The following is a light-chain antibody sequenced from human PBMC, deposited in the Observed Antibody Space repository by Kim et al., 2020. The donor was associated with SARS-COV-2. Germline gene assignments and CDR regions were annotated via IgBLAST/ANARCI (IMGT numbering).Light chain of an antibody. J-gene: IGKJ1*01. V-gene: IGKV3-20*01. Sequence: SQGERATLSSRASQSGSNNYVAWYQQKSGQTPRLLIYDTSTRETGIPDRFSGSGSGTDFTLTINRLEPEDFAVYYCQQYGSSPVTFGQGTKVDIK. CDR2: DTS. CDR3: QQYGSSPVT. CDR1: QSGSNNY.